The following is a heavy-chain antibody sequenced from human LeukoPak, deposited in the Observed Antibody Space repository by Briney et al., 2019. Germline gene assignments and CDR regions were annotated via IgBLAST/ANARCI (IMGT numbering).Heavy chain of an antibody. CDR3: ARDRYYYRVAKTSFDY. J-gene: IGHJ4*02. CDR2: INPNSGGT. Sequence: ASVKVSCKASGYTFTGYYMHWVRQAPGQGLEWVGRINPNSGGTNYAQKFQGRVTMTRDTSISTAYMELSRLRSDDTAVYYCARDRYYYRVAKTSFDYWGQGTLVTVSS. D-gene: IGHD3-10*01. V-gene: IGHV1-2*06. CDR1: GYTFTGYY.